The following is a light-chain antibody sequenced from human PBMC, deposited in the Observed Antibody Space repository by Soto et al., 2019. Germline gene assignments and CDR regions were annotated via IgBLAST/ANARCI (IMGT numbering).Light chain of an antibody. CDR2: GAT. V-gene: IGLV2-23*01. CDR3: CSYAGSNTYV. CDR1: SSDVGTYNL. J-gene: IGLJ1*01. Sequence: QSALTQPASVSGSPGQSITISCTGTSSDVGTYNLVSWYQQHPGKAPKLMVFGATHRPSGISSRFSASKSGNSASLTISGLQAEDEADYYCCSYAGSNTYVFGTGTKLTVL.